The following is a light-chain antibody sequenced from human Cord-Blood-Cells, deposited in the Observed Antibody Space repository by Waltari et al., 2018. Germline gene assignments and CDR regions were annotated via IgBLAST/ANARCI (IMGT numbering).Light chain of an antibody. V-gene: IGLV2-11*01. J-gene: IGLJ2*01. Sequence: QSALTQPRPVSGSPGQSVTISCTGTSSDVGGYNHVPWYQQHPGKAPKLRIYDVSKRPSGVPDRFSGSKSGNTASLTISGLQAEDEADYYCCSYAGSYTVVFGGGTKLTVL. CDR2: DVS. CDR3: CSYAGSYTVV. CDR1: SSDVGGYNH.